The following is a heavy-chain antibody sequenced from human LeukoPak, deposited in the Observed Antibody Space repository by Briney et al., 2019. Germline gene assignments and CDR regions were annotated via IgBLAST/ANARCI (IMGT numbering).Heavy chain of an antibody. D-gene: IGHD3-3*01. CDR3: ARGRKRVRFLEWLRNWFDP. Sequence: SWVRQPPGKGLEWIGEIHHSKSSNYYPSLKSRVTISVDKSKNQFSLELNSVTAADTAVYYCARGRKRVRFLEWLRNWFDPWGQGTLVTVSS. J-gene: IGHJ5*02. V-gene: IGHV4/OR15-8*01. CDR2: IHHSKSS.